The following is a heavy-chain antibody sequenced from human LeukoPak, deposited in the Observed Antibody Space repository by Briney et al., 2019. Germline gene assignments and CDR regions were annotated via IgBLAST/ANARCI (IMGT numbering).Heavy chain of an antibody. V-gene: IGHV4-59*01. CDR2: IYYSGST. J-gene: IGHJ6*02. Sequence: SETLSLTCTVSGGSISRYYWSWIRQPPGKGLEWIGYIYYSGSTNYNPSLKSRVTISVDTSKNQFSLKLSSVTAADTAVYYCARVAVRSGMDVWGQGTTVTVSS. CDR3: ARVAVRSGMDV. CDR1: GGSISRYY. D-gene: IGHD3-10*01.